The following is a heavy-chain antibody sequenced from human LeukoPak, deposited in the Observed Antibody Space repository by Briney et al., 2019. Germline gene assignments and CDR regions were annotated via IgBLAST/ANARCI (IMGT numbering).Heavy chain of an antibody. J-gene: IGHJ5*02. CDR3: ARAGPPSYDFWSGYTNWFDP. D-gene: IGHD3-3*01. CDR2: ISAYNGNT. V-gene: IGHV1-18*01. Sequence: ASVKVSCKASGYTFTSYGISWVRQAPGQGLEWMGWISAYNGNTNYAQKLQGRVTMTTDTSTSTAYMELRSLRSDDTAVYHCARAGPPSYDFWSGYTNWFDPWGQGTLVTVSS. CDR1: GYTFTSYG.